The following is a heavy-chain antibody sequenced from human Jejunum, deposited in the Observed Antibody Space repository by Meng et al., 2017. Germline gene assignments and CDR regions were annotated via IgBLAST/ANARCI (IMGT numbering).Heavy chain of an antibody. CDR2: INHGGST. Sequence: ARLHSWGGGLFKPSGTPALPWPVVAGSFSGYYWGWIRQPPGKGLEWIGEINHGGSTIYNPSLKSRVTISLDTSKNQFSLKLSSVTAADTAVYFCARAYYRVAKASFGSYRAESNAFDIWGQGTMVTVSS. J-gene: IGHJ3*02. CDR1: AGSFSGYY. CDR3: ARAYYRVAKASFGSYRAESNAFDI. V-gene: IGHV4-34*01. D-gene: IGHD5-18*01.